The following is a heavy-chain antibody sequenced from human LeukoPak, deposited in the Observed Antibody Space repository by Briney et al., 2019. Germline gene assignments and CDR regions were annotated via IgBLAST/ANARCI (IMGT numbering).Heavy chain of an antibody. Sequence: SETLSLTYAVYGGSFSGYYWSWIRQPPGKGLEWIGEINHSGSTNYNPSLKSRVTISVDTSKNQFSLKLSSVTAADTAVYYCARLGYCSSTSCYTREKYHYYYYMDVWGKGTTVTVSS. V-gene: IGHV4-34*01. J-gene: IGHJ6*03. D-gene: IGHD2-2*02. CDR2: INHSGST. CDR1: GGSFSGYY. CDR3: ARLGYCSSTSCYTREKYHYYYYMDV.